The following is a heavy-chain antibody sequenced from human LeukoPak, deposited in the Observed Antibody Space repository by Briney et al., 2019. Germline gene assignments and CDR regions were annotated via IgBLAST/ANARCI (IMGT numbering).Heavy chain of an antibody. CDR3: ARVSTGGITIFGVVNRDYFDY. V-gene: IGHV3-53*01. D-gene: IGHD3-3*01. Sequence: GGSLRLSCAASGFTVSSNYMSWVRQAPGKGLEWVSVIYSGGSKYYADSVKGRFTISRDNSKNTLYLQMKNLRAEDTAVYYCARVSTGGITIFGVVNRDYFDYWGQGTLVTVSS. CDR1: GFTVSSNY. J-gene: IGHJ4*02. CDR2: IYSGGSK.